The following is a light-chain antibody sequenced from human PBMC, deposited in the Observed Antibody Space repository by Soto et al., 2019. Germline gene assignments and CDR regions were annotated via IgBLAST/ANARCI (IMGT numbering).Light chain of an antibody. Sequence: EIVMTQSPATLSVSPGERATLSCRASQSVSSNLAWYQQKSGQAPRLLIYGASTRATGIPARFSGSGSGTEFTLTISSLQSEAFAVYYCQQYYNWWTFGQGTKVEIK. V-gene: IGKV3-15*01. CDR1: QSVSSN. CDR2: GAS. CDR3: QQYYNWWT. J-gene: IGKJ1*01.